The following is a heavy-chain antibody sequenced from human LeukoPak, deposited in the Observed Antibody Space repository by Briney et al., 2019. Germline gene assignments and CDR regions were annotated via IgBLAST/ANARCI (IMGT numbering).Heavy chain of an antibody. V-gene: IGHV1-2*07. J-gene: IGHJ4*02. CDR2: INPNSGGT. CDR3: ARDREGSDY. Sequence: GASVKVSCKASGYTFTAYYLHWVRQAPGQGLEWMGWINPNSGGTNYAHKFQGRVTMTRDTSISTAYMELRSLRSDDTAVYYCARDREGSDYWGQGTLVTVSS. D-gene: IGHD1-26*01. CDR1: GYTFTAYY.